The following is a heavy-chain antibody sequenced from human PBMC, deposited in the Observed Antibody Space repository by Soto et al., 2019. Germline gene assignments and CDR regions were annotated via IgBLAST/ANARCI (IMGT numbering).Heavy chain of an antibody. J-gene: IGHJ6*03. CDR1: GGSISSYY. D-gene: IGHD2-2*01. CDR2: INHSGST. CDR3: ARRSDIVVVPAAMRYYYYYYMDV. Sequence: SETLSLTCTVSGGSISSYYWSWIRQPPGKGLEWIGEINHSGSTNYNPSLKSRVTISVDTSKNQFSLKLSSVTAADTAVYYCARRSDIVVVPAAMRYYYYYYMDVWGKGTTVTVSS. V-gene: IGHV4-34*01.